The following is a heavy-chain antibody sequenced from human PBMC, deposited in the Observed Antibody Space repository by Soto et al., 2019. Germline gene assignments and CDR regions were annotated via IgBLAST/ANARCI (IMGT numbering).Heavy chain of an antibody. D-gene: IGHD6-13*01. CDR3: TRDTSRDSSARGWFDP. CDR1: GFTFRSFT. V-gene: IGHV3-21*01. J-gene: IGHJ5*02. CDR2: ISSNSAYI. Sequence: SLRLSCAASGFTFRSFTMNWVRQAPGKGLEWVSTISSNSAYIYYTDALRGRFTISRDNAKNSLHLQMNSLRAEDTAVYYCTRDTSRDSSARGWFDPWGPGTLVTVSS.